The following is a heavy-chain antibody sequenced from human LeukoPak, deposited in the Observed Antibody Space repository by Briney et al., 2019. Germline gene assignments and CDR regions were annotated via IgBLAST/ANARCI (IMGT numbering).Heavy chain of an antibody. CDR3: ARAGSEGAVAGNLEFDY. J-gene: IGHJ4*02. CDR2: IIPIFGTA. Sequence: ASVKVSCKASGYTFTSYGISWVRQAPGQGLEWMGGIIPIFGTANYAQKFQGRVTITADESTSTAYMELSSLRSEDTAVYYCARAGSEGAVAGNLEFDYWGQGTLVTVSS. CDR1: GYTFTSYG. D-gene: IGHD6-19*01. V-gene: IGHV1-69*13.